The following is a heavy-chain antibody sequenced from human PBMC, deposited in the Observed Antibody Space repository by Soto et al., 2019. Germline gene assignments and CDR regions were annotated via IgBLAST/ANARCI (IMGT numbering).Heavy chain of an antibody. Sequence: SVKVSCKASGGTFTNYAIHWVRQAPGQGLEWMGGILPFSGSTNLPQKFQGRVTITADESTSTAYMELRSLTSQDTAVYYCARDNTGLDYWGQGTLVTVSS. J-gene: IGHJ4*02. V-gene: IGHV1-69*13. CDR1: GGTFTNYA. CDR3: ARDNTGLDY. CDR2: ILPFSGST. D-gene: IGHD1-1*01.